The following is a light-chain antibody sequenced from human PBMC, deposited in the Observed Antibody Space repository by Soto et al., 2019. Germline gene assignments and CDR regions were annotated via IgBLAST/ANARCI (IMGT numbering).Light chain of an antibody. V-gene: IGKV1-6*01. CDR2: AVS. Sequence: AIQMTQSPSSLSASVGDRVIITCRASQGIKNDLGWYQQKPGKAPKLLIYAVSSWQSGVSSRFSGSGSGTDFTLTITSLQPEDFATYYCLRHYNYPHTFGQGTKLQIK. CDR3: LRHYNYPHT. CDR1: QGIKND. J-gene: IGKJ2*01.